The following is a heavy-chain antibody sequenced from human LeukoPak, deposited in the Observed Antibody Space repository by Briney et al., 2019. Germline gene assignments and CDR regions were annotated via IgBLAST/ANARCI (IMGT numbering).Heavy chain of an antibody. CDR3: ARDHGITIFGVVINRFDP. CDR1: GYTFTGYY. Sequence: ASVKVSCKASGYTFTGYYMHWVRQAPGQGLEWMGWINPNSGGTNYAQKFQGRVTMTRDTSISTAYMELSRLRSDDTAAYYCARDHGITIFGVVINRFDPWGQGTLVTVSS. V-gene: IGHV1-2*02. D-gene: IGHD3-3*01. CDR2: INPNSGGT. J-gene: IGHJ5*02.